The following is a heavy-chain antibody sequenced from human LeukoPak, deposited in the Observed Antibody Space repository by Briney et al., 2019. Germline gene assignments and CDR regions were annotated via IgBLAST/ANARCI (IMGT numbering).Heavy chain of an antibody. J-gene: IGHJ5*02. CDR2: ISDDGKKK. V-gene: IGHV3-30*04. D-gene: IGHD2-8*02. CDR3: ARAAAETGAFRDNWFDP. Sequence: PGGSLRLSCVGSGFTFSRYDVHLVRQAPGKGLEWVAVISDDGKKKIYADSVKGRFTISRDNSKNTLYLQMDSLRAEDTALYYCARAAAETGAFRDNWFDPWGQGTLVTVSS. CDR1: GFTFSRYD.